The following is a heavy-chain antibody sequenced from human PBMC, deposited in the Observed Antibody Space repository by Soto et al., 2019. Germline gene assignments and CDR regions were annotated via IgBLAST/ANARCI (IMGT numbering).Heavy chain of an antibody. J-gene: IGHJ6*02. D-gene: IGHD3-10*01. Sequence: PGGSLRLSCAASGFTFSSYGMHWVRQAPGKGLEWVAVIWYDGSNKYYADSVKGRFTISRDNSKNTLYLQMNSLRAEDTAVYYCARDTYYYGSGSYNLLYGMDVWGQGTTVTVSS. CDR1: GFTFSSYG. CDR2: IWYDGSNK. CDR3: ARDTYYYGSGSYNLLYGMDV. V-gene: IGHV3-33*08.